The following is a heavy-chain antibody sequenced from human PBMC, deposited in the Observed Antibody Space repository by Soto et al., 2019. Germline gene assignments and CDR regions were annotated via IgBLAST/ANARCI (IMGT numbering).Heavy chain of an antibody. CDR2: ISGSGGST. J-gene: IGHJ6*02. D-gene: IGHD2-2*01. CDR3: ARDRAGLFRERPIVVVPAAIRGYGMDV. V-gene: IGHV3-23*01. CDR1: GFTFSSYA. Sequence: GGSLRLSCAASGFTFSSYAMSWVRQAPGKGLEWVSAISGSGGSTYYADSVKGRFTISRDNSKNTLYLQMNSLRAEDTAVYYCARDRAGLFRERPIVVVPAAIRGYGMDVWGQGTTVTVSS.